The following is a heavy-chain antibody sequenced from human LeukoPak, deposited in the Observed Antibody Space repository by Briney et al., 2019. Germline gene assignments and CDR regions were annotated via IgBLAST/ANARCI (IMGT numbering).Heavy chain of an antibody. CDR3: ARRQRGLFDY. CDR2: INHSGST. J-gene: IGHJ4*02. Sequence: SETLSLTCAVYGGSFSGYYWSWIRQPPGKGLEWIGEINHSGSTNYNPSLKSRVTISVDTSKNQFSLKLSSVTAADTAVYYCARRQRGLFDYWGQGTLVTVSS. V-gene: IGHV4-34*01. CDR1: GGSFSGYY.